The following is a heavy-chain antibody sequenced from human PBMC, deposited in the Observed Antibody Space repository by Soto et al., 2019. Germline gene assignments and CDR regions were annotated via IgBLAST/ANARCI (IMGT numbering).Heavy chain of an antibody. CDR2: ISYDGSNK. CDR3: AKDRVDTAMDY. D-gene: IGHD5-18*01. CDR1: GFTFSSYG. J-gene: IGHJ4*02. V-gene: IGHV3-30*18. Sequence: QVQLVESGGGVVQPGRSLRLSCAASGFTFSSYGMHWVRQAPGKGLKWVAVISYDGSNKYYADSVKGRFTISRDNSKNTLYLQMNSLRAEDTAVYYCAKDRVDTAMDYWGQGTLVTVSS.